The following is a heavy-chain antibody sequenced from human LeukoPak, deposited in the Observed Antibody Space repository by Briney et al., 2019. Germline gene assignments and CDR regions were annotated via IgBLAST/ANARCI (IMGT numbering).Heavy chain of an antibody. CDR2: ISSNGGST. CDR3: VKDLVGYYGSGSQGDV. D-gene: IGHD3-10*01. CDR1: GFTFSTYA. Sequence: PRESLRLSCSASGFTFSTYAMHWVRQAPGKGLEYVSAISSNGGSTYYAYTVRGRFTISRDNSKSTLYLQMRSLRAEATAVYYCVKDLVGYYGSGSQGDVWGQGTTVTVSS. V-gene: IGHV3-64D*09. J-gene: IGHJ6*02.